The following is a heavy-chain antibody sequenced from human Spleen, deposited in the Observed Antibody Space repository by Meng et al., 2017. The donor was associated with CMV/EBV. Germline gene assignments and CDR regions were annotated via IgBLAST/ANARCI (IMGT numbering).Heavy chain of an antibody. J-gene: IGHJ4*02. V-gene: IGHV3-23*01. CDR3: AKDRLGGSDFFDY. CDR2: ISATGGST. Sequence: GESLKISCAASGFTFSSYAMSWVRQAPGKGLEWVSGISATGGSTFYADSVKGRFTISRDNSKNTLYVQMNSLRAEDTALYYCAKDRLGGSDFFDYWGLGTLVTVSS. D-gene: IGHD3-10*01. CDR1: GFTFSSYA.